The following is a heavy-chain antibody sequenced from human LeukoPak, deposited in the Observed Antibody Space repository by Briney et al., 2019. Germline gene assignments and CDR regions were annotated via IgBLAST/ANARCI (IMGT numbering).Heavy chain of an antibody. CDR1: GFTFSSYW. CDR3: AKDIKGSSGPAADY. D-gene: IGHD6-19*01. V-gene: IGHV3-9*01. J-gene: IGHJ4*02. CDR2: ISWNSGSI. Sequence: GGSLRLSCAASGFTFSSYWMHWVRQAPGKGLEWVSGISWNSGSIGYADSVKGRFTISRDNAKNSLYLQMNSLRAEDTALYYCAKDIKGSSGPAADYWGQGTLVTVSS.